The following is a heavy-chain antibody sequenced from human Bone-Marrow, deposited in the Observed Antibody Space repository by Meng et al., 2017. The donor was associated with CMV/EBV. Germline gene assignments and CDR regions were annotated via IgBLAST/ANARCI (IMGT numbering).Heavy chain of an antibody. J-gene: IGHJ4*02. Sequence: FTCRGSAMHWVRQASGQGLEGVGRIRSKANSYATAYAASVKGRFTISRDDSKNTLYLQMNSLRVDDTAVYYCAKHLTYVWGSYRPGRNWGQGALVTVSS. CDR2: IRSKANSYAT. D-gene: IGHD3-16*02. CDR3: AKHLTYVWGSYRPGRN. CDR1: FTCRGSA. V-gene: IGHV3-73*01.